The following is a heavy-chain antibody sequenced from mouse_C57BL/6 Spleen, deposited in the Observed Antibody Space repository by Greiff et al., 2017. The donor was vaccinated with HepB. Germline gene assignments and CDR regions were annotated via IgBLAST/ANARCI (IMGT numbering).Heavy chain of an antibody. CDR2: INPGSGGT. J-gene: IGHJ2*01. CDR3: ARSMGGNSYYFDY. V-gene: IGHV1-54*01. Sequence: VQLQESGAELVRPGTSVKVSCKASGYAFTNYLIEWVKQRPGQGLEWIGVINPGSGGTNYNEKFKGKATLTADKSSSTAYMQLSSLTSEDSAVYFCARSMGGNSYYFDYWGQGTTLTVSS. D-gene: IGHD2-1*01. CDR1: GYAFTNYL.